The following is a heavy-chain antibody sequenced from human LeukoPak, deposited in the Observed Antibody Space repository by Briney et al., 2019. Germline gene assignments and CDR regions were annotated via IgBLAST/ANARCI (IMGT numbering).Heavy chain of an antibody. V-gene: IGHV3-21*01. Sequence: GGSLRLSCAASGFTFSSYEMNWVRQAPGKGLEWVSSISSSSSYIYYADSVKGRFTISRDNAKNSLYLQMNSLRAEDTAVYYCARVGDYVISGAFDIWGQGTMVTVSS. CDR2: ISSSSSYI. D-gene: IGHD4-17*01. CDR1: GFTFSSYE. J-gene: IGHJ3*02. CDR3: ARVGDYVISGAFDI.